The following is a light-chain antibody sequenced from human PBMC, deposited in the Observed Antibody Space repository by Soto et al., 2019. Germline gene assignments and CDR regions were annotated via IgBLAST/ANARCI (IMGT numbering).Light chain of an antibody. J-gene: IGLJ3*02. CDR3: SSYVSGSTWV. V-gene: IGLV2-14*01. Sequence: QSALTQPASVSGSPGQSITISCTGTNSDVGGYNYVSWYQQHPGKAPKLMIYEVSTRPSGVSNRLSGSKSGNTASLTISGLQTEDEADYYCSSYVSGSTWVFGGGTKLTVL. CDR2: EVS. CDR1: NSDVGGYNY.